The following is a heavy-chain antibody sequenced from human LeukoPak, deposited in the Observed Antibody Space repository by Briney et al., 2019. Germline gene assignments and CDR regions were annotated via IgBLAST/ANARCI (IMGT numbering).Heavy chain of an antibody. CDR1: GFTFSSYD. J-gene: IGHJ4*02. V-gene: IGHV3-13*01. CDR3: ARDGAAGGIDY. D-gene: IGHD6-13*01. CDR2: IGTAGDT. Sequence: GGSLRLSCAASGFTFSSYDTHWVRQATGKGLEWVSAIGTAGDTYYPGSVKGRFTISRENAKNSLYLQMNSLRAGDTAVYYCARDGAAGGIDYWGQGTLVTVSS.